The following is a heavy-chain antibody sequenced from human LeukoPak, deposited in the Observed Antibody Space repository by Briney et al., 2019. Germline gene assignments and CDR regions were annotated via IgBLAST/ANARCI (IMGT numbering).Heavy chain of an antibody. Sequence: GGSLRLACAASGFTFTNYWMSWIRQAPGKGLEWVANINLDGSLIYYVDSVRGRFTISRDNAKNSLYLQMNSLRPEDTAVYYRSRDVQAPNEYYFHYWGQGTLVTVSS. J-gene: IGHJ4*02. CDR1: GFTFTNYW. CDR2: INLDGSLI. CDR3: SRDVQAPNEYYFHY. V-gene: IGHV3-7*01. D-gene: IGHD1-1*01.